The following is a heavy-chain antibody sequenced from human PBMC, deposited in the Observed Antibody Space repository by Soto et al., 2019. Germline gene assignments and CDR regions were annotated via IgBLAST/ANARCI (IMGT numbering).Heavy chain of an antibody. J-gene: IGHJ4*02. CDR1: GYTFTSYW. CDR3: ARHTGITMTGQVDY. CDR2: IYPGGSDT. D-gene: IGHD3-22*01. V-gene: IGHV5-51*01. Sequence: PGESLKISCKGSGYTFTSYWIGWVRQMPGKGLEWMGIIYPGGSDTSYSPSFEGQVTISADKSTSTAYLQWSSLKASDTAMYYCARHTGITMTGQVDYWGQGTLVTVSS.